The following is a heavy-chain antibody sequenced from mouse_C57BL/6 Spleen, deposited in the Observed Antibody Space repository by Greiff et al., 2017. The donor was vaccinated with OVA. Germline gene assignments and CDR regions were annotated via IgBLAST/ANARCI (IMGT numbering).Heavy chain of an antibody. CDR3: ARRADEYDYY. J-gene: IGHJ2*01. CDR2: IDPSDSYT. V-gene: IGHV1-59*01. D-gene: IGHD2-13*01. Sequence: QVQLQQPGAELVRPGTSVKLSCKASGYTFTSYWMHWVKQRPGQGLEWIGVIDPSDSYTNYNQKFKGKATLTVDTSSSTAYMQLSSLTSEDSAVYYGARRADEYDYYWGQGTTLTVSS. CDR1: GYTFTSYW.